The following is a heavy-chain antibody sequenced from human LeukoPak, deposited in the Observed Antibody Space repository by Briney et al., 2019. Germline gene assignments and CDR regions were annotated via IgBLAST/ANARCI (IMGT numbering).Heavy chain of an antibody. CDR2: MHYSGDS. CDR3: ARDLELERNRWNYFES. D-gene: IGHD1-1*01. J-gene: IGHJ4*02. Sequence: SETLSLTCTVSGNSISSFFWSWIRQPPGKGLEWIGSMHYSGDSKYNPSLRSRVSLSIDTSKQQFSLRPSSVTAADTAVYYCARDLELERNRWNYFESWGQGALVTVSS. V-gene: IGHV4-59*01. CDR1: GNSISSFF.